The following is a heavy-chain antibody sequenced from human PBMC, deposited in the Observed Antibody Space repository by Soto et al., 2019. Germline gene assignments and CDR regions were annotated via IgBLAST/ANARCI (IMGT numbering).Heavy chain of an antibody. Sequence: PSETLSLTCAVSGGSISSGGYSWSWIRQPPGKGLEWIGYIYHSGSTYYNPSLKSRVTISVDRSKNQFSLRRGSVTPADTALYYCATGRVLYGWEYWGQGTLVTVSS. CDR3: ATGRVLYGWEY. J-gene: IGHJ4*02. D-gene: IGHD3-10*01. V-gene: IGHV4-30-2*02. CDR2: IYHSGST. CDR1: GGSISSGGYS.